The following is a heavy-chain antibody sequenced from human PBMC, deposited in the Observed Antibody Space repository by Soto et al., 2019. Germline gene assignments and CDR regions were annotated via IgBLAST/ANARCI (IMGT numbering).Heavy chain of an antibody. CDR3: ARVGPWVPYYYDSSPYTFENWFDP. CDR2: IYESGYT. CDR1: GASVSTGAYY. D-gene: IGHD3-22*01. Sequence: SETLSLTCTVSGASVSTGAYYWGWVRQRPGRGLEWIGYIYESGYTYYNTSLKSRLTISLDRSNNQFSLGLTSVTAADTAVYYCARVGPWVPYYYDSSPYTFENWFDPWGQGTLVTVSS. J-gene: IGHJ5*02. V-gene: IGHV4-31*03.